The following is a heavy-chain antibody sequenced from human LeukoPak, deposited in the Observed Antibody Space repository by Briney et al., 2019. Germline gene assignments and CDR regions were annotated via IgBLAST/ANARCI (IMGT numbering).Heavy chain of an antibody. J-gene: IGHJ4*02. CDR3: AREQCSSTSCYFDY. Sequence: SVKVSFKASGGTFSIYAISWVRQAPGQGLEWMGGIIPIFGTANYAQKFQGRVTITADEPTSTAYMELSSLRSEDTAVYYCAREQCSSTSCYFDYWGQGTLVTVSS. CDR2: IIPIFGTA. V-gene: IGHV1-69*01. D-gene: IGHD2-2*01. CDR1: GGTFSIYA.